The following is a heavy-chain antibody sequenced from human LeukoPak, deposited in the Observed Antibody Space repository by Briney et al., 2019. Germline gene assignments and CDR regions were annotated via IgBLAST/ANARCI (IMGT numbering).Heavy chain of an antibody. CDR2: INHSGGT. CDR3: ARGTQDPIAAAGTSEYYFDY. Sequence: SETLSLTCAVYGGSFSGYYWNWIRQPPGKGLEWIGYINHSGGTNYNPSLKSQVTISVDTYKNQYSLKLSSVTAADTAVYYCARGTQDPIAAAGTSEYYFDYWGQGTLVTVSS. J-gene: IGHJ4*02. V-gene: IGHV4-34*01. D-gene: IGHD6-13*01. CDR1: GGSFSGYY.